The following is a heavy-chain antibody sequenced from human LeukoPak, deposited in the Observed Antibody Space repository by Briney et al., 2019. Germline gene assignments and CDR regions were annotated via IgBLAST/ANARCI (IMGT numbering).Heavy chain of an antibody. Sequence: SETLSLTCTVSGYSISSGYYWGWIRQPPGKGLEWIGSIYHSGSTYYNPSLKSRVAISVDTSKNQFSLKLSSVTAADTAVYYCARGGCSSTSCYAFNYYYYYYMDVWGKGTTVTISS. V-gene: IGHV4-38-2*02. CDR2: IYHSGST. D-gene: IGHD2-2*01. J-gene: IGHJ6*03. CDR1: GYSISSGYY. CDR3: ARGGCSSTSCYAFNYYYYYYMDV.